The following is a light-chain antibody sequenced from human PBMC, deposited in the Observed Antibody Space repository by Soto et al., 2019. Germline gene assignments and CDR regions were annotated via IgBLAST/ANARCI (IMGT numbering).Light chain of an antibody. Sequence: QSVLTQPASVSGSPGQSITISCTGTSSDVGGYNYVSWYQQHPGKAPKLMIYEVSNRPSGVSNRFSGSKSGNTASLTISGLQAEDEADYYCTSYAGSRAFGLSVFGTGTKVTVL. CDR3: TSYAGSRAFGLSV. V-gene: IGLV2-14*01. CDR2: EVS. CDR1: SSDVGGYNY. J-gene: IGLJ1*01.